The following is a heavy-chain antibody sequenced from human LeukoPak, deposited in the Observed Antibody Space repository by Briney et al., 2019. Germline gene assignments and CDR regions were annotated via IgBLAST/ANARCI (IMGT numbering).Heavy chain of an antibody. D-gene: IGHD1-1*01. J-gene: IGHJ4*02. CDR2: INPNSGGT. V-gene: IGHV1-2*02. CDR3: ARARERINRYYFDY. Sequence: ASVKVSCKASGYTFTGYYMHWVRQAPGQGLEWMGWINPNSGGTNYAQKFQGRVTMTRDTSISTAYMELSRLRSDDTAVYYCARARERINRYYFDYWGQGTPVTVSS. CDR1: GYTFTGYY.